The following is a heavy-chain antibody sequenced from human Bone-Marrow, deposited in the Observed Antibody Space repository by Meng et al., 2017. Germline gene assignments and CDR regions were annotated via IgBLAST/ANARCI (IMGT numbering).Heavy chain of an antibody. CDR1: GGSFSDYY. CDR2: INHSGST. D-gene: IGHD4-11*01. CDR3: ARGPTTMAHDFNY. V-gene: IGHV4-34*01. J-gene: IGHJ4*02. Sequence: QGQLAQWGAGPLKPSETLSLTCVVSGGSFSDYYWSWIRQPPGKGLEWIGEINHSGSTNYNPSLEGRATISVDTSQNNLSLRLSSVTAADSAVYYCARGPTTMAHDFNYWGQGTLVTVSS.